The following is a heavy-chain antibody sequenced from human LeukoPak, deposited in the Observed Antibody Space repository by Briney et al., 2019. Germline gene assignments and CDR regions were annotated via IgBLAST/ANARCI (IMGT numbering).Heavy chain of an antibody. CDR3: ASEQWLYWVY. Sequence: NASETLSLTCAVYGGSFSGYYWSWIRQPPGKGLEWIGEINHSGSTNYNPSLKSRVTISVDTSKNQFSLKLSSVTAADTAVYYCASEQWLYWVYWGQGTLVTVSS. CDR1: GGSFSGYY. D-gene: IGHD6-19*01. CDR2: INHSGST. J-gene: IGHJ4*02. V-gene: IGHV4-34*01.